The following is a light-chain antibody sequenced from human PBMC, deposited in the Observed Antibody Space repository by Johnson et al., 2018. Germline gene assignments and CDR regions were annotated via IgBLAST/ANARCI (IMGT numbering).Light chain of an antibody. J-gene: IGLJ1*01. Sequence: QSVLTQPPSVSAAPGQKVTISCSGSSSNIGNNYVSWYQQLPGTAPKLLIYENNKRPSGIPDRFSGSKSGPSATLAITGLQTGDEADYYCGTWDSSLSDGNVFGTGTKVTVL. V-gene: IGLV1-51*02. CDR1: SSNIGNNY. CDR2: ENN. CDR3: GTWDSSLSDGNV.